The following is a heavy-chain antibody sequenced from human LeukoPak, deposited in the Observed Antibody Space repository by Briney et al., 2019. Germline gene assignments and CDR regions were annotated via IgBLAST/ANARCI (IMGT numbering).Heavy chain of an antibody. CDR3: VKARGYCSTSSCFLEY. CDR1: GFTFSTFP. CDR2: ISSDGGTA. V-gene: IGHV3-64D*06. J-gene: IGHJ4*02. Sequence: PGGSLRLSCSASGFTFSTFPIHWVRQAPGKGLEYVTAISSDGGTAYCADSVKGRFTISRDNSKNTLFLQMSSLRAEDTAVYYCVKARGYCSTSSCFLEYWGQGTLVTVSS. D-gene: IGHD2-2*01.